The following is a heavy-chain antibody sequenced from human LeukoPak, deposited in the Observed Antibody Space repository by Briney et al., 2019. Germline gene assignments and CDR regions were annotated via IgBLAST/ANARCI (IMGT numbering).Heavy chain of an antibody. D-gene: IGHD6-13*01. CDR2: ISSDGSRV. J-gene: IGHJ4*02. CDR3: ARDGGSSWYFDY. V-gene: IGHV3-74*01. Sequence: GGSLTLSCAASGFTFSDYWMHWVRQAPGKGLVWVSRISSDGSRVTYADSVKGRFTISRDNAKNTLYLQMNSLRAEDTAVYYCARDGGSSWYFDYWGQGTLVTVSS. CDR1: GFTFSDYW.